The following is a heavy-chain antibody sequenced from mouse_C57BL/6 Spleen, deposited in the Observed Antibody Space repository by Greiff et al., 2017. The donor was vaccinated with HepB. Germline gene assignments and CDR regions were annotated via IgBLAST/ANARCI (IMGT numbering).Heavy chain of an antibody. CDR1: GYTFTSYW. CDR3: ARRGIYYGYDVGVFDY. J-gene: IGHJ2*01. CDR2: IHPNSGST. D-gene: IGHD2-2*01. Sequence: QVQLQQPGAELVKPGASVKLSCKASGYTFTSYWMHWVKQRPGQGLEWIGMIHPNSGSTNYNEKFKSKATLTVDKSSSTAYMQLSSLTSEDSAVYYCARRGIYYGYDVGVFDYWGQGTTRTVSS. V-gene: IGHV1-64*01.